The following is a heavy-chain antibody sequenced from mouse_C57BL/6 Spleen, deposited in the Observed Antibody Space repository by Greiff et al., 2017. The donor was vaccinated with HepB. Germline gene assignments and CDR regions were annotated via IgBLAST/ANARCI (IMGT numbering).Heavy chain of an antibody. J-gene: IGHJ2*01. D-gene: IGHD3-2*02. CDR1: GYTFTNYW. Sequence: VQLQESGAELVRPGTSVKMSCKASGYTFTNYWIGWAKQRPGHGLEWIGDIYPGGGYTNYNEKFKGKATLTADKSSSTAYMQFSSLTSEDSAIYYCARSAAAQAFDYWGQGTTLTVSS. CDR3: ARSAAAQAFDY. V-gene: IGHV1-63*01. CDR2: IYPGGGYT.